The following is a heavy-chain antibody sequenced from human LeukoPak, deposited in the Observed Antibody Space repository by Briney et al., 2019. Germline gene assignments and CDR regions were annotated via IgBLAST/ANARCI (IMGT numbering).Heavy chain of an antibody. Sequence: ASVKVSCKVSGYTLTEISIHWVRQAAGKGPEWPGGSDPEDGKTSYAQKFQARVTMTEDTSTDTAYMELSSLMAEDTAVYYCATYPWYGNPANHPFDVWGQGTMVTVSS. D-gene: IGHD6-13*01. V-gene: IGHV1-24*01. CDR3: ATYPWYGNPANHPFDV. J-gene: IGHJ3*01. CDR1: GYTLTEIS. CDR2: SDPEDGKT.